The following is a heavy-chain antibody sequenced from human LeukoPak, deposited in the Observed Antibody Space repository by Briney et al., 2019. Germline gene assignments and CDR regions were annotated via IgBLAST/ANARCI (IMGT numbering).Heavy chain of an antibody. CDR3: AKGPPGDDAVDQGNFDY. Sequence: GGSLILSCAVSGFTFSSYGMYWVRQAPGKGLEWVAGVWYDGSNKHYADTVKGRFSISRDNSKNTLYLQMNSLKVEDTAVYYCAKGPPGDDAVDQGNFDYWGQGTLVTVSS. CDR1: GFTFSSYG. J-gene: IGHJ4*02. D-gene: IGHD6-19*01. CDR2: VWYDGSNK. V-gene: IGHV3-33*06.